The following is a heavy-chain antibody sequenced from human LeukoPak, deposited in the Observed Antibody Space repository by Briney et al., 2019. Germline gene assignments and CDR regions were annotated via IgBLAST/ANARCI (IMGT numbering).Heavy chain of an antibody. D-gene: IGHD3-9*01. V-gene: IGHV3-23*01. CDR2: ISGSGGST. Sequence: GGSLRLSCAASVFTFSSYAMSLVRQAPGKGLEWVSAISGSGGSTYYADSVKGRFTISRDNSKNTLYLQMNSLRAEDTAVYYCAKKVARYDILTGYSFFDYWGQGTLVTVSS. CDR1: VFTFSSYA. CDR3: AKKVARYDILTGYSFFDY. J-gene: IGHJ4*02.